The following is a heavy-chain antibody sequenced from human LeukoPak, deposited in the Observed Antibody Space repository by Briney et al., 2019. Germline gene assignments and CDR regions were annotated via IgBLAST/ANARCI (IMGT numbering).Heavy chain of an antibody. CDR3: AKVGTSGGVGATFDY. CDR1: GFTFSTYW. Sequence: PGGSLRLSCSASGFTFSTYWMSWVRQAPGKGLEWVAVISYDGSNKYYADSVKGRFTISRDNSKNTLYLQMNSLRAEDTAVYYCAKVGTSGGVGATFDYWGQGTLVTVSS. J-gene: IGHJ4*02. D-gene: IGHD1-26*01. CDR2: ISYDGSNK. V-gene: IGHV3-30*18.